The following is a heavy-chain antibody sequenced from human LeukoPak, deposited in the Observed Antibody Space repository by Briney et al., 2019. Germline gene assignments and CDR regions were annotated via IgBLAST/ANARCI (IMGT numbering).Heavy chain of an antibody. V-gene: IGHV4-39*01. CDR1: GGSISSSSYY. CDR2: INYSGNP. CDR3: ARRKTGTMEDY. Sequence: SETLSLTCAVPGGSISSSSYYWGWVRQPPGKGLEWIGTINYSGNPYYNPSLKSRVTISVDTSKSQFSLKLSSVTAADTAVYYCARRKTGTMEDYWGQGTLVTVSS. D-gene: IGHD1-7*01. J-gene: IGHJ4*02.